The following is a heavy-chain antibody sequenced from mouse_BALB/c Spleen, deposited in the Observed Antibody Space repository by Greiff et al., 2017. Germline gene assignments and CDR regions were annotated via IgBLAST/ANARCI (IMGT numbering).Heavy chain of an antibody. CDR1: GYTFTSYN. CDR2: IYPGNGDT. CDR3: ARFGNYPY. D-gene: IGHD2-1*01. V-gene: IGHV1-12*01. J-gene: IGHJ3*01. Sequence: QVQLQQSGAELVKPGASVKMSCKASGYTFTSYNMHWVKQTPGQGLEWIGAIYPGNGDTSYNQKFKGKATLTADKSSSTAYMQLSSLTSEDSAVYYCARFGNYPYWGQGTLVTVSA.